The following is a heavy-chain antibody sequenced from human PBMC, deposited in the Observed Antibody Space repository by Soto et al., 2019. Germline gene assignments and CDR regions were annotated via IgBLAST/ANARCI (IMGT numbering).Heavy chain of an antibody. CDR2: IYYSGST. V-gene: IGHV4-31*03. Sequence: QVQLQESGPGLVKPSQTLSLTCTISGGSISTGGYYWTWIRQHPGKGLEWIGYIYYSGSTYYNPSLRSRVTISVDTSKNQFSLKLSSVTAADTAVYYCARGLSVTLFDNWGQGTLVTVSS. D-gene: IGHD4-17*01. CDR3: ARGLSVTLFDN. J-gene: IGHJ4*02. CDR1: GGSISTGGYY.